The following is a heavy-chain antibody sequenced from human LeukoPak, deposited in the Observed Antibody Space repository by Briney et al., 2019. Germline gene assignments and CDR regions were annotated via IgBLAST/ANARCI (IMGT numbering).Heavy chain of an antibody. CDR3: AKYGDYGVLGYMDV. V-gene: IGHV3-23*01. Sequence: AGGSLRLSCAASGFTFSSYSMNWVRQAPGKGLEWVSAISGSGGSTYYADSVKGRFTISRDNSKNTLYLQMNSLRAEDTAVYYCAKYGDYGVLGYMDVWGKGTTVTVSS. D-gene: IGHD4-17*01. CDR1: GFTFSSYS. J-gene: IGHJ6*03. CDR2: ISGSGGST.